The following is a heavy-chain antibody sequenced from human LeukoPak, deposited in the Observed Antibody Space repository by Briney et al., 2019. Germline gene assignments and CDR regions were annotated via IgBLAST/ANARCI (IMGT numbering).Heavy chain of an antibody. CDR2: IYSGGST. CDR1: GFTVSSNY. Sequence: SLRLSCAASGFTVSSNYMSWVRQAPGKGLEWVSVIYSGGSTYYADSVKGRFTISRDNSKNTLYLQMNSLRAEDTAVYYCASYGSGSYVRDYWGQGTLVTVSS. D-gene: IGHD3-10*01. CDR3: ASYGSGSYVRDY. V-gene: IGHV3-53*01. J-gene: IGHJ4*02.